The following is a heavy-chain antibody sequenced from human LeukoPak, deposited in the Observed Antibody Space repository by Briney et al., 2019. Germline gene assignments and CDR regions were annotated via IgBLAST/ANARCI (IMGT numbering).Heavy chain of an antibody. CDR2: IYTSGST. Sequence: SETLSLTCTVSGGSISSYYWSWIRQPAGKGLEWIGRIYTSGSTNYNPSLKSRVTMSVDTSKNQFSLKLSSVTAADTAVYYCARDRNDFWSGYSLDYWGQGTLVTVSP. CDR3: ARDRNDFWSGYSLDY. V-gene: IGHV4-4*07. D-gene: IGHD3-3*01. J-gene: IGHJ4*02. CDR1: GGSISSYY.